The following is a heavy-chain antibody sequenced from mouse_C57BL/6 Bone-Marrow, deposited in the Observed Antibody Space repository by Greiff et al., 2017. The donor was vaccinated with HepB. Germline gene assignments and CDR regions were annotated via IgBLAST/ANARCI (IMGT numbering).Heavy chain of an antibody. Sequence: DVKLVESGGGLVQPKGSLKLSCAASGFSFNTYAMNWVRQAPGKGLEWVARIRSKSNNYATYYADSVKDRFTISRDDSESMLYLQMNNLKTEDTAMYYCGTLATVEGYWYFDVWGTGTTVTVSS. CDR2: IRSKSNNYAT. CDR3: GTLATVEGYWYFDV. V-gene: IGHV10-1*01. J-gene: IGHJ1*03. D-gene: IGHD1-1*01. CDR1: GFSFNTYA.